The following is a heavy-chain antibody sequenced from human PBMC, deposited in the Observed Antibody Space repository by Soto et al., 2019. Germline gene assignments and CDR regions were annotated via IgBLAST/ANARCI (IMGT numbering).Heavy chain of an antibody. J-gene: IGHJ3*02. CDR2: IYYSGST. V-gene: IGHV4-59*01. CDR1: VGSISSYY. Sequence: PSETLSLTCTVSVGSISSYYWSLIRQPPGKGLEWIGYIYYSGSTNYNPSLKRRVTISVDTSKNPFSLKLSSVTAAYTAVYYGARPRVFLDGLGAFDIGGQGKMVTV. D-gene: IGHD3-3*01. CDR3: ARPRVFLDGLGAFDI.